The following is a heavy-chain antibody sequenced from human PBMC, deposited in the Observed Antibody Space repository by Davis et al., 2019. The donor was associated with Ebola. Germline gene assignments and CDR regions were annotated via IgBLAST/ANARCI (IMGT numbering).Heavy chain of an antibody. Sequence: MPSETLSLTCTVSGGSISSSSYYCGWIRQPPGKGLEWIGSIYYSGSTYYNPSLKIPVTISVDTSKNQFSLKLSSVTAADTAVYYCARRSSSWSQFAPWGQGTLVTVSS. J-gene: IGHJ5*02. CDR1: GGSISSSSYY. CDR3: ARRSSSWSQFAP. V-gene: IGHV4-39*01. CDR2: IYYSGST. D-gene: IGHD6-13*01.